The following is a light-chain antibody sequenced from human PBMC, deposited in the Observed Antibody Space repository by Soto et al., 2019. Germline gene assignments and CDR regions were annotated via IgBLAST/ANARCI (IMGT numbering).Light chain of an antibody. Sequence: EIVLTQSPATLSVSPGERATLSCRASQSVSNNLAWYQQKPGQAPRLLIYDASNRATGIPARFSGSGSGTDFTLTISSLEPEDFAVYYCQQRSNWPPGFTFGQGTRLEIK. CDR1: QSVSNN. CDR3: QQRSNWPPGFT. CDR2: DAS. V-gene: IGKV3-11*01. J-gene: IGKJ5*01.